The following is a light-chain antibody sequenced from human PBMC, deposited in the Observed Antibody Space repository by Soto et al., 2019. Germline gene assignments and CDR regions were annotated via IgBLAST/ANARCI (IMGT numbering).Light chain of an antibody. CDR1: QSVSNNY. V-gene: IGKV3-20*01. CDR3: QHFYTYSPWT. CDR2: AAS. Sequence: EIVLTQSPGTLSLSPGYRATLSCRASQSVSNNYLAWYQQKPGQAPRLLIYAASSRATGIPDRFTGSGSGTDFTLTIRRLEPDDFATYYCQHFYTYSPWTFGQGTKVDNK. J-gene: IGKJ1*01.